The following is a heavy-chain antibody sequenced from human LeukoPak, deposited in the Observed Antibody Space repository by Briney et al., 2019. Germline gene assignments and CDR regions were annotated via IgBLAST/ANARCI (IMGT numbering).Heavy chain of an antibody. D-gene: IGHD3-10*01. CDR2: IYYSGST. CDR1: GASISSGGYY. J-gene: IGHJ4*02. V-gene: IGHV4-31*03. Sequence: SETLSLTCTVSGASISSGGYYWSWIRQHPGKGLEWIGYIYYSGSTYYNPSLKSRVTISVDTSKNQFSLKLSSVTAADTAVYYCAREPGRYYGSGSPGTFDSWGQGTLVTVSS. CDR3: AREPGRYYGSGSPGTFDS.